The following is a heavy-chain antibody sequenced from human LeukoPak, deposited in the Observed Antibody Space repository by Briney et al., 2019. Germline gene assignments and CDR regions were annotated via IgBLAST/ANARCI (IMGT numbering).Heavy chain of an antibody. D-gene: IGHD5-18*01. CDR1: GFTFTTYW. J-gene: IGHJ6*02. CDR2: INSDGSIT. Sequence: GGSLRLSCAASGFTFTTYWMHWVRQAPGKGLVWVSHINSDGSITSYADSAKGRFTISRDNAKNTLYLQMNSLRAEDTAVYYCARDAVDTANAVWGQGTTVTVSS. V-gene: IGHV3-74*01. CDR3: ARDAVDTANAV.